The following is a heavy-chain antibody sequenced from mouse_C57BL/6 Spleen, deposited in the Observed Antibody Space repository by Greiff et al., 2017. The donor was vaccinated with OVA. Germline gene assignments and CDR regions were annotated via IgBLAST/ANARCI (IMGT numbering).Heavy chain of an antibody. CDR1: GFTFSDYG. J-gene: IGHJ2*01. Sequence: EVMLVESGGGLVKPGGSLKLSCAASGFTFSDYGMHWVRQAPEKGLEWVAYISSGSSTIYYADTVKGRFTISRDNAKNTLFLQMSSLRSEHTAMYYCARSITTVVATDYWGQGTTLTVSS. V-gene: IGHV5-17*01. CDR3: ARSITTVVATDY. CDR2: ISSGSSTI. D-gene: IGHD1-1*01.